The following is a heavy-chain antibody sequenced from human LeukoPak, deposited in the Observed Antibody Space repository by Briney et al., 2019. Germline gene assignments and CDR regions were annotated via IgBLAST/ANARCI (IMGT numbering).Heavy chain of an antibody. CDR1: GFTFSDYY. V-gene: IGHV3-11*01. J-gene: IGHJ6*02. Sequence: GGSLRLSCAASGFTFSDYYMSWIRQAPGKGLEWVSYISSSGSTIYYADSVKGRFTISRDNAKNSLYLQMNSLRAEDTAVYYCARRRQAGTFNYYYYGMDVWGQGTTVTVSS. D-gene: IGHD6-19*01. CDR3: ARRRQAGTFNYYYYGMDV. CDR2: ISSSGSTI.